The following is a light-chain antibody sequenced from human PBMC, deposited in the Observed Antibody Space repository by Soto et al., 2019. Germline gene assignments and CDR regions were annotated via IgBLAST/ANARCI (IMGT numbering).Light chain of an antibody. Sequence: EIMMTQSPATLSVSPGARAPLSCRASQSVKSSLAWYQQKPGQAPRLLIYGASSRATGIPARFSGSGSGTEFTLTISSLQSEDFAVYYCQQYYNWRPRFGQGTKVDI. J-gene: IGKJ1*01. V-gene: IGKV3D-15*01. CDR2: GAS. CDR1: QSVKSS. CDR3: QQYYNWRPR.